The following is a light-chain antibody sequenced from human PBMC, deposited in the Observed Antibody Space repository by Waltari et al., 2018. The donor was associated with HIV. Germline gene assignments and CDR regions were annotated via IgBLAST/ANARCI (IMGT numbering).Light chain of an antibody. CDR3: QQYYKWPLT. CDR2: GAS. Sequence: EIVMLQSPATLSVSPGERATLSCRASQSVSSKLAWYQQKPGQAPRLLIYGASTRSTGIPGRFSGSESGTEFILTISSLQSEDCAGYYCQQYYKWPLTFGQGTRLEIK. J-gene: IGKJ5*01. V-gene: IGKV3D-15*01. CDR1: QSVSSK.